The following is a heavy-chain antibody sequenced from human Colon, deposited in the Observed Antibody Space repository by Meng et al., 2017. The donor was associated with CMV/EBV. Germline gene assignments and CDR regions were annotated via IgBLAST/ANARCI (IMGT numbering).Heavy chain of an antibody. J-gene: IGHJ4*02. CDR1: GLTFGSFT. D-gene: IGHD4/OR15-4a*01. V-gene: IGHV3-23*05. Sequence: GESLKISCAVSGLTFGSFTMSWVRQAPGKGLEWVASINSYAYNIGYADSVKGRFTMSRDNSKNTLYLQMNSLRAEDTAIYYCAKHVLPGATRAFDYWGQGTLVTVSS. CDR3: AKHVLPGATRAFDY. CDR2: INSYAYNI.